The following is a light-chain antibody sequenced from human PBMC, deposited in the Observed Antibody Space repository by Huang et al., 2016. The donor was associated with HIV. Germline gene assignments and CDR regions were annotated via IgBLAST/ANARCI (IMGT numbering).Light chain of an antibody. CDR1: QNISNY. CDR3: QQCSSTPLFT. CDR2: GAS. J-gene: IGKJ3*01. Sequence: DIEMTQSPPSLSASVGDRVTITCRASQNISNYLNWYQHKPGKVPKLQIYGASSLHRGVPSRFSGGGSGTHVTLTLSSLQPEDFAIYYCQQCSSTPLFTFGPGTKVDMK. V-gene: IGKV1-39*01.